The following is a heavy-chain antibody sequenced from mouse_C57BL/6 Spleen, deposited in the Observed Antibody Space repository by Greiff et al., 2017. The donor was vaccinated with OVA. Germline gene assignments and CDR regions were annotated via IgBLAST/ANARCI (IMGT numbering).Heavy chain of an antibody. CDR3: ARGGIYDGYYFAY. CDR2: INPYNGDT. V-gene: IGHV1-20*01. Sequence: EVQLQQSGPELVKPGDSVKISCKASGFSFTGYFMNWVMQSHGKSLEWIGRINPYNGDTFYNQKFKGKATLTVDKSSSTAHMELRSLTSEDSAVYYCARGGIYDGYYFAYWGQGTLVTVSA. J-gene: IGHJ3*01. D-gene: IGHD2-3*01. CDR1: GFSFTGYF.